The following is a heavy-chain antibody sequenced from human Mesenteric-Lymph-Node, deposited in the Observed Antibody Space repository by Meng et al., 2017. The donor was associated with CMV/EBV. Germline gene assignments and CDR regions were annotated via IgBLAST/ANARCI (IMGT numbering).Heavy chain of an antibody. CDR3: ARGITNWVVYFDF. CDR2: INQIGST. CDR1: GGSFSGYY. J-gene: IGHJ4*02. D-gene: IGHD1-1*01. Sequence: SEILSLTCAVYGGSFSGYYWSWIRQPPGKGLEWIGEINQIGSTNYNPSLKSRVTISMDTSKNLVSLRLSSVTAADTAVYYCARGITNWVVYFDFWGQGALVTVSS. V-gene: IGHV4-34*01.